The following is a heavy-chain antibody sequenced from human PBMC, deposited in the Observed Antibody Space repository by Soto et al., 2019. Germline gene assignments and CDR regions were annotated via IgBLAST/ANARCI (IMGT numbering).Heavy chain of an antibody. V-gene: IGHV4-59*08. Sequence: PSETLSLTCTVSGGSISSYYWSWIRQPPGKGLEWIGEIYHSGSTNYNPSLKSRVTISVDKSKNQFPLKLSSVTAADTAVYYCASRKSSPYFDYWGQGTLVTVS. CDR3: ASRKSSPYFDY. J-gene: IGHJ4*02. D-gene: IGHD3-10*01. CDR1: GGSISSYY. CDR2: IYHSGST.